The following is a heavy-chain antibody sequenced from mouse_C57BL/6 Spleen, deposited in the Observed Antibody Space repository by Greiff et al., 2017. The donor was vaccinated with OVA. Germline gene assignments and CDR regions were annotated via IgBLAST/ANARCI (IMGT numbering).Heavy chain of an antibody. V-gene: IGHV1-47*01. Sequence: QVQLQQSGAELVKPGASVTMSCKASGYTFTTSPIEWLKQNHGKSLEWIGNFHPYNDDTKYNEKFKGKATLTVEKSYSTVYLELSRLTSEDSAFYYCAMGELITTVVENPHWYVDVWGTGTTGTVSS. D-gene: IGHD1-1*01. J-gene: IGHJ1*03. CDR1: GYTFTTSP. CDR2: FHPYNDDT. CDR3: AMGELITTVVENPHWYVDV.